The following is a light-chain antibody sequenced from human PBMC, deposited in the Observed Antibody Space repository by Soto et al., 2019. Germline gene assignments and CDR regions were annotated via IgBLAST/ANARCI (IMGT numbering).Light chain of an antibody. CDR1: QSVDSN. CDR3: QQYENSPIT. Sequence: EIVMTQSPATLSVSPGDGATLSCRASQSVDSNLAWYQQKPGQTPRLLMYGASTRPTGIPARFSGTGSETDFTLTINRLEPEDFAVYYCQQYENSPITFGQGTRLEIK. CDR2: GAS. J-gene: IGKJ5*01. V-gene: IGKV3D-15*02.